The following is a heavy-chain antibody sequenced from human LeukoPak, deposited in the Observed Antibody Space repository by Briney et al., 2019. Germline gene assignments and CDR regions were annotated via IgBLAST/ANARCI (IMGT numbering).Heavy chain of an antibody. J-gene: IGHJ4*02. V-gene: IGHV3-7*01. Sequence: GGSLRLSCAASGFTFSSYWMSWVRQAPGKGLEWVANIKKDGSEKYYVDSVKGRFTISRDNAKTSLYLQMNSLRAEDTAVYYCAREPTYSSSWHTSCDYWGQGTLVTVSS. CDR3: AREPTYSSSWHTSCDY. CDR2: IKKDGSEK. D-gene: IGHD6-13*01. CDR1: GFTFSSYW.